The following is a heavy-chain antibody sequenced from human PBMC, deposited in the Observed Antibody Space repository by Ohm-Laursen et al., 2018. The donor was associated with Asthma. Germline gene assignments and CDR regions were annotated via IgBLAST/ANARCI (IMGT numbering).Heavy chain of an antibody. J-gene: IGHJ6*02. Sequence: SLRLSCAASGFTFSSYAMHWVRQVPGKGLEWVAVISDDGSKIQYVDSVKGRFTISRDNSKNTLYLQMNSLRDEDTALYYCAKALVGAPLYYHYYGMDVWGQGTTVTVSS. D-gene: IGHD1-26*01. CDR1: GFTFSSYA. CDR3: AKALVGAPLYYHYYGMDV. CDR2: ISDDGSKI. V-gene: IGHV3-30*04.